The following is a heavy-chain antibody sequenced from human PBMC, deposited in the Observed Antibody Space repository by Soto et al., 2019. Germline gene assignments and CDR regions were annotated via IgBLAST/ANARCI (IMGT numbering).Heavy chain of an antibody. CDR1: GGSISSSSYY. D-gene: IGHD5-18*01. Sequence: QLQLQESGPGLVKPSETLSLTCTVSGGSISSSSYYWGWIRQPPGKGLEWIGSIYYSGSTYYNPSLKCRVTISVDTSKNQFSLKLSSVTAADTAVYYCARHEKTVDTAMVTYWYFDLWGRGTLVTVSS. CDR3: ARHEKTVDTAMVTYWYFDL. V-gene: IGHV4-39*01. CDR2: IYYSGST. J-gene: IGHJ2*01.